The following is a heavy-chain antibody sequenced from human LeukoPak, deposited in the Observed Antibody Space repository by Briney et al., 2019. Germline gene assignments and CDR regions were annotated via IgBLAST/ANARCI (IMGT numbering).Heavy chain of an antibody. V-gene: IGHV4-34*01. D-gene: IGHD3-10*01. Sequence: PSETPSLPCAVYGGSCSGYYWSWIRQPPGKGLEWIGEINHSGSTNYNPSLKSRVTISVDTSKNQFSLKLSSVTAADTAVYYCYGSGSFYYYYGMDVWGKGTTVTVSS. CDR2: INHSGST. CDR1: GGSCSGYY. CDR3: YGSGSFYYYYGMDV. J-gene: IGHJ6*04.